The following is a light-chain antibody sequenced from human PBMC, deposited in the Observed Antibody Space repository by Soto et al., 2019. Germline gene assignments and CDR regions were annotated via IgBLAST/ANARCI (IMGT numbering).Light chain of an antibody. CDR3: QQYNNWPYT. CDR2: GAS. Sequence: EIVMTQSPATLSVSPGERAALSCRASQSVSSNFAWYQQKPGQAPRLLIYGASTRATGIPARFSGSGSGTVFPLTISSLQSEDFAFYYCQQYNNWPYTFGQGTKLEIK. CDR1: QSVSSN. V-gene: IGKV3-15*01. J-gene: IGKJ2*01.